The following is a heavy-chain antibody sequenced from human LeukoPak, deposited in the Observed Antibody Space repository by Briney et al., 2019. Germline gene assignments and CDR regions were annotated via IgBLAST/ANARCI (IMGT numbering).Heavy chain of an antibody. V-gene: IGHV3-23*01. CDR3: EKDRPNYYGSNGHYYKLNGDC. J-gene: IGHJ4*02. CDR2: ITSSGAAT. D-gene: IGHD3-22*01. CDR1: GFTFSSYA. Sequence: PGGSLRLSCAASGFTFSSYAMSWVRQAPGKGLEGVSSITSSGAATYYADSVKGRFTISRDNSDNTLYLQMNSLRAEDTAVYYCEKDRPNYYGSNGHYYKLNGDCWGQGTLVTVSS.